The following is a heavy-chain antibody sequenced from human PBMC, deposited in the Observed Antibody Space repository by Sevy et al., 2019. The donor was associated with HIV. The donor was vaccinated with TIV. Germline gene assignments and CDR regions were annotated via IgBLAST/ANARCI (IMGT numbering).Heavy chain of an antibody. V-gene: IGHV3-33*01. J-gene: IGHJ4*02. CDR2: IWHVGSQK. D-gene: IGHD1-26*01. Sequence: GGSLRLSCAASGFTFSSYAMHWVRQAPGKGLEWVGFIWHVGSQKYYADSVRRRFTFSRDDSKNTLFLQVSSLRAEDTAVYYCSRGRVGASTAYYFDYWGQGTLVTVSS. CDR1: GFTFSSYA. CDR3: SRGRVGASTAYYFDY.